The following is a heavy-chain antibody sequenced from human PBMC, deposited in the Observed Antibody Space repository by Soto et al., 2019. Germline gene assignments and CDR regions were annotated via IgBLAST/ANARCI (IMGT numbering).Heavy chain of an antibody. CDR2: INQDGSEK. D-gene: IGHD2-15*01. CDR3: AKDQSGCSGGSCYIYYGMYV. V-gene: IGHV3-7*01. CDR1: GFIYSTSW. J-gene: IGHJ6*02. Sequence: GGSLRLSCAASGFIYSTSWMSWVRQAPGKGLEWVANINQDGSEKYYVDSMKGRFTISRDNAEKSLYLQMNSLRVEDTAMYYCAKDQSGCSGGSCYIYYGMYVWGQGTTVTVSS.